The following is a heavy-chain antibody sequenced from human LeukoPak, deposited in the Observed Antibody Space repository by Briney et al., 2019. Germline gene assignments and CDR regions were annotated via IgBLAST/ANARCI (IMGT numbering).Heavy chain of an antibody. CDR2: IYTSGSS. V-gene: IGHV4-4*07. Sequence: PAETLSLTCTVSGGSISSYYWSWIRQPAGKGLEWIGRIYTSGSSNSNPSLKSRVTMSADTSKNQFSLKLSSVTAEDTAVYYCARDISVAGSFLLFDYWGQGTLVTVSS. J-gene: IGHJ4*02. CDR3: ARDISVAGSFLLFDY. D-gene: IGHD6-19*01. CDR1: GGSISSYY.